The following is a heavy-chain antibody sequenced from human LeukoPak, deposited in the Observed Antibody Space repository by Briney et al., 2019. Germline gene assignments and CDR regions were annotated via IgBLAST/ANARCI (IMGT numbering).Heavy chain of an antibody. J-gene: IGHJ4*02. CDR2: IWYDGSNK. CDR3: ARESWEGTIFGAHDY. CDR1: GFTFSSYG. V-gene: IGHV3-33*01. D-gene: IGHD3-3*01. Sequence: GGSLRLSCAASGFTFSSYGMHWVRQAPGKGLEGVAVIWYDGSNKYYADSVKGRFTISRDNSKNTLYLQMNSLRAEDTAVYYCARESWEGTIFGAHDYWGQGTLVTVSS.